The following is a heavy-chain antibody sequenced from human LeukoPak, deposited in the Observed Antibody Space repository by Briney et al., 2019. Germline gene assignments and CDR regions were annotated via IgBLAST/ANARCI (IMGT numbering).Heavy chain of an antibody. Sequence: GGSLRLSCAASGFTFDDYAMHWVRQAPGKGLEWVSLISGDGGSTYYADSVKGRFTISRDNSKNSLYLQMNSLRTEDTALYYCVKDIKPTREVVVLIRATLLYYYYGLDVWGQGTTVTVSS. J-gene: IGHJ6*02. D-gene: IGHD3-16*01. CDR1: GFTFDDYA. CDR3: VKDIKPTREVVVLIRATLLYYYYGLDV. V-gene: IGHV3-43*02. CDR2: ISGDGGST.